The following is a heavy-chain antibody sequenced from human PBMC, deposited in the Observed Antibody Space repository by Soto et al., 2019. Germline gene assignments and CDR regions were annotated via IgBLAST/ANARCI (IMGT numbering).Heavy chain of an antibody. CDR3: AHRLEIAVTGTLDY. Sequence: QITLKESGPTLVKPTQTLTLTCTFSGFSLTTSGVGVGWIRRPPGKALEWLALIYWDYDKRYSPSLKSRLTITKDTSKHQVVLTMTNMDPVDTATYYCAHRLEIAVTGTLDYWGQGTLVTVSS. J-gene: IGHJ4*02. V-gene: IGHV2-5*02. CDR2: IYWDYDK. D-gene: IGHD1-1*01. CDR1: GFSLTTSGVG.